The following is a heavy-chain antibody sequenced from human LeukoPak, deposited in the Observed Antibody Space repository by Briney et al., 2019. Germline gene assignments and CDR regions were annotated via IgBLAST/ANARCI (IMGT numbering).Heavy chain of an antibody. CDR1: GFTFSSYW. Sequence: PGGSLRLSCAASGFTFSSYWMSWVRQAPGKGLEWVANIRQDGSDKYYVDSVKGRFTISRDNAKNSLYLQMNSRRAEDTALYYSARLFLGGNSPWEYWGQGPLVRVSS. V-gene: IGHV3-7*05. CDR3: ARLFLGGNSPWEY. CDR2: IRQDGSDK. D-gene: IGHD4-23*01. J-gene: IGHJ4*02.